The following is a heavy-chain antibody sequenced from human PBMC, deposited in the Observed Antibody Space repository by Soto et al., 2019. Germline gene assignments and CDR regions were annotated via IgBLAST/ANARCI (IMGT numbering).Heavy chain of an antibody. CDR1: GGTFRSDS. CDR2: IIPMFRTA. D-gene: IGHD1-26*01. J-gene: IGHJ2*01. V-gene: IGHV1-69*13. Sequence: SVKVSCKASGGTFRSDSIGWVRQAPGQGLEWMGGIIPMFRTANYAQKFQGRVTITADESASTVYMKLRGRRSEDAAVYYCARESELVGYFDLGCRGTLVTLSS. CDR3: ARESELVGYFDL.